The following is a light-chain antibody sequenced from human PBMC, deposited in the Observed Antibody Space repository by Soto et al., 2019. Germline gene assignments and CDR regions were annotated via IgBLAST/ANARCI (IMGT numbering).Light chain of an antibody. J-gene: IGLJ1*01. CDR3: TSHTGGGSLAV. V-gene: IGLV2-14*01. CDR2: EVT. CDR1: RSDVGANHY. Sequence: QSALTQPASVSGSPGQSITISCTGTRSDVGANHYVSWYQQYPGEAPKVIIYEVTNRPSGVSNRFSGSKSDHTASLTISGLXAEDEADYYCTSHTGGGSLAVFGTGTKVTVL.